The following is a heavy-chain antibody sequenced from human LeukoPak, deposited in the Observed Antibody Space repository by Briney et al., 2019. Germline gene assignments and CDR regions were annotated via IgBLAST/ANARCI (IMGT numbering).Heavy chain of an antibody. CDR2: IYHSGSP. D-gene: IGHD1-1*01. J-gene: IGHJ4*02. CDR1: GGSISSNNW. Sequence: SETLSLTCAVSGGSISSNNWWGWVRQPPGKGLEWIGEIYHSGSPNYNPSLKSRVTISVDKSRNHFSLNLSSVTAADTAVYYCARDTGAALFDYWGQGTLVTVSS. V-gene: IGHV4-4*02. CDR3: ARDTGAALFDY.